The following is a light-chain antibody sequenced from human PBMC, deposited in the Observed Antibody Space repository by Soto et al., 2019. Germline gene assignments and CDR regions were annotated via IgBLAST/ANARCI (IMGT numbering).Light chain of an antibody. CDR2: GAS. Sequence: EILMTQSPASLSVSPGERATLSCRASQSVSTNLAWYRQKPGQAPRLLIYGASARATGIPARFSGSASATEFTLTISSLQSEDFAVYYCQQYDDWPPTFGGGTKVEIK. V-gene: IGKV3-15*01. CDR3: QQYDDWPPT. CDR1: QSVSTN. J-gene: IGKJ4*01.